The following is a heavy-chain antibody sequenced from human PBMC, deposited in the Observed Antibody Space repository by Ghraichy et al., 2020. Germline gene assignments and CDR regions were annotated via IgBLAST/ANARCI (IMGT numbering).Heavy chain of an antibody. CDR1: GFTFSSYS. CDR2: ISSSSSYI. J-gene: IGHJ4*02. D-gene: IGHD5-18*01. V-gene: IGHV3-21*01. Sequence: GGSLRLSCAASGFTFSSYSMNWVRQAPGKGLEWVSSISSSSSYIYYADSVKGRFTISRDNAKNSLYLQMNSLRAEDTAVYYCASAIQLWQDFDYWGQGTLVTVSS. CDR3: ASAIQLWQDFDY.